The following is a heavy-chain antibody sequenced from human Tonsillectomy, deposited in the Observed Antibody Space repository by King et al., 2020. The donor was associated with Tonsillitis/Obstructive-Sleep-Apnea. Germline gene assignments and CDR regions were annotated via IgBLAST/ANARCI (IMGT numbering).Heavy chain of an antibody. Sequence: QLQESGPGLVKPSGPLSLTCAVSGASISSSNWSGWVRLPPGNGLGWIGEIYHSGRTTYNPSLMCRVTISVDKSKNQFSLKLSSVTAADTAVYYCATSYCSGRSCYLLHAFYIWGQGTMVTVAS. V-gene: IGHV4-4*02. CDR1: GASISSSNW. J-gene: IGHJ3*02. CDR2: IYHSGRT. CDR3: ATSYCSGRSCYLLHAFYI. D-gene: IGHD2-15*01.